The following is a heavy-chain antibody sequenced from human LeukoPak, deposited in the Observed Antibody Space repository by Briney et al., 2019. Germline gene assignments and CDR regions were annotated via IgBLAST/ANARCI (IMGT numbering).Heavy chain of an antibody. D-gene: IGHD5-24*01. CDR1: GDSISIYY. J-gene: IGHJ5*02. CDR3: ARHTAEKYNWFDR. CDR2: IYYSGST. Sequence: SETLSLTCSVSGDSISIYYWSWIRQPPGKGLEWIGYIYYSGSTNYNPSLKSRVTISVDTSKNQFSLKLSSVTATDTAVYYCARHTAEKYNWFDRWGQGTLVAVSS. V-gene: IGHV4-59*08.